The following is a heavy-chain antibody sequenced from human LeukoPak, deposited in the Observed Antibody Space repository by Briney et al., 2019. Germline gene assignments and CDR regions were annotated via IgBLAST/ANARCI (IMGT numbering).Heavy chain of an antibody. Sequence: ASVKVSCKASGGTFSSYAISWVRQAPGQGLEWMGGIIPIFGTANYAQKFQGRVTITADESTSTAYMELSSLRSEDTAVYYCARDSSGWSGLGAFDIWGQGTMVTVSS. CDR2: IIPIFGTA. J-gene: IGHJ3*02. CDR1: GGTFSSYA. D-gene: IGHD6-19*01. V-gene: IGHV1-69*13. CDR3: ARDSSGWSGLGAFDI.